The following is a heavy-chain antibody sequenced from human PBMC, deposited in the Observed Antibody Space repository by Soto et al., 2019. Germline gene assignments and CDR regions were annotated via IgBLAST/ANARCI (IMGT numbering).Heavy chain of an antibody. J-gene: IGHJ4*02. V-gene: IGHV4-4*07. CDR3: VRGRSYSVYDF. Sequence: SETLSLTCTVSGGSISGHAWIWIRQAAGMGLEWIGHIYPSGSTSYNPSLRGRVTMSLDTSKNQIFLNLTSVTAADTAVFYCVRGRSYSVYDFWGPGTLVTVSS. CDR1: GGSISGHA. CDR2: IYPSGST. D-gene: IGHD5-12*01.